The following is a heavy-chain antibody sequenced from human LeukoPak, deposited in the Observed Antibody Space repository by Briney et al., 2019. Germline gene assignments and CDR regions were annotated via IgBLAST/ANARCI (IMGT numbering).Heavy chain of an antibody. D-gene: IGHD3-10*01. CDR3: ARASGSYGSGSYYYYGMDV. J-gene: IGHJ6*04. CDR2: IFHSGST. CDR1: GGSISSGDYY. Sequence: SQTLSLTCTVSGGSISSGDYYWGWIRQPPGKGLEWIGSIFHSGSTYYNPSLKSRVNMSVDTSKNQISLKLSSVTAADTAVYYCARASGSYGSGSYYYYGMDVWGKGTTVTVSS. V-gene: IGHV4-39*07.